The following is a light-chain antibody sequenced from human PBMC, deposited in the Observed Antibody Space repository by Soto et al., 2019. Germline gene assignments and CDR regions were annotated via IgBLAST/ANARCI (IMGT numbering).Light chain of an antibody. J-gene: IGKJ2*01. CDR3: QLYNNWPLMYT. CDR2: GAD. Sequence: EIVMTQSPATLSVSPGERATLSCRASQSVRSDLAWYQQKPGQAPRLLIYGADTRATGVPARFSGSGSGAKFTLTISSLKSEDIAVYYCQLYNNWPLMYTFGQGTKVDIK. CDR1: QSVRSD. V-gene: IGKV3-15*01.